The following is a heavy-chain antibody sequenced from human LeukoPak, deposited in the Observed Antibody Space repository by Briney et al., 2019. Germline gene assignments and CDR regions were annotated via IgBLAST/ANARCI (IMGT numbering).Heavy chain of an antibody. CDR3: AREVELRPIMHNRFDP. J-gene: IGHJ5*02. CDR1: GGSISSYY. V-gene: IGHV4-4*07. D-gene: IGHD1-7*01. CDR2: IYTSGST. Sequence: SETLSLTCTVSGGSISSYYWSWIRQPAGKGLEWIGRIYTSGSTNYNPSLKSRVTMSVDTSKNQFSLKLSSVTAADTAVYYCAREVELRPIMHNRFDPWGQGTLVTVSS.